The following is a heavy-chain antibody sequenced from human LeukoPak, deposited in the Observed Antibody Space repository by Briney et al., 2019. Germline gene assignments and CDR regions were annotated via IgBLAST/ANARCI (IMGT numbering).Heavy chain of an antibody. J-gene: IGHJ4*02. V-gene: IGHV4-39*07. CDR3: ASLDRDGYNPDY. D-gene: IGHD5-24*01. CDR1: GGSISSSSYY. Sequence: PSETLSLTCTVSGGSISSSSYYWGWIRQPPGKGLEWIGSIYYSGSTYYNPSLKSRVTISVDTSKNQFSLKLSSVTAADTAVYYCASLDRDGYNPDYWGQGTLVTVSS. CDR2: IYYSGST.